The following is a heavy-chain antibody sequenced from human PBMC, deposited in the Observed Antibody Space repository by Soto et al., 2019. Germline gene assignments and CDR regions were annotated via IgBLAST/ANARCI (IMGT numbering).Heavy chain of an antibody. Sequence: QITLKEAGPTLVKPTQTLTLTCTLSGFSLNTSGVGVGWIRQPPGKALEWLALIYWDDDKRYSPSLKSRLTLTKYTSKNQLVLTMNNMDPVDTGTYNCAHRPYGDYPIAYWGQGTLVTVSS. J-gene: IGHJ4*02. CDR3: AHRPYGDYPIAY. V-gene: IGHV2-5*02. CDR2: IYWDDDK. D-gene: IGHD4-17*01. CDR1: GFSLNTSGVG.